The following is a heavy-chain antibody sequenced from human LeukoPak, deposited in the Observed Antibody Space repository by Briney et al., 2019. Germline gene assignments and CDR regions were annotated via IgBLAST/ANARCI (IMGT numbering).Heavy chain of an antibody. J-gene: IGHJ3*02. V-gene: IGHV3-23*01. CDR1: GFTFSSYA. Sequence: PGGSLRLSCAASGFTFSSYAMSWVRQAPGKGLEWVSAISGSGGSTYYADSVKGRFTISRDNSKNTLYLQMNSLRAEDTAVYYCAKDSTLIVGATASAFDIWGQGTMVTVSS. CDR2: ISGSGGST. D-gene: IGHD1-26*01. CDR3: AKDSTLIVGATASAFDI.